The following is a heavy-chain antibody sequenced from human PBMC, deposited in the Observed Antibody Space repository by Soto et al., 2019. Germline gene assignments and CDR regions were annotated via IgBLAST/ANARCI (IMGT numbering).Heavy chain of an antibody. CDR3: AADLITMVRGVSYYGMDV. CDR2: INAGNGNT. Sequence: ASVKVSCKASGYTFTSYAMHWVRQAPGQRLEWMGWINAGNGNTKYSQKFQERVTITRDMSTSTAYMELSSLRSEDTAVYYCAADLITMVRGVSYYGMDVWGQGTTVTVSS. J-gene: IGHJ6*02. D-gene: IGHD3-10*01. CDR1: GYTFTSYA. V-gene: IGHV1-3*01.